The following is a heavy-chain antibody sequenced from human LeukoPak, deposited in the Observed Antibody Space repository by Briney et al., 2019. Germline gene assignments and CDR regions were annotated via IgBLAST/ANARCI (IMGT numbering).Heavy chain of an antibody. J-gene: IGHJ4*02. Sequence: GGSLRLSCAASGFTFSSYAMSWVRQAPGKGLEWVSAISGSGGSTYYADSVKGRFTISRDNSKNTLYLQMNSLRAEDTAVYYCAKQVLDYGGNSGFDYWGQGTLVTVSS. CDR3: AKQVLDYGGNSGFDY. D-gene: IGHD4-23*01. CDR1: GFTFSSYA. V-gene: IGHV3-23*01. CDR2: ISGSGGST.